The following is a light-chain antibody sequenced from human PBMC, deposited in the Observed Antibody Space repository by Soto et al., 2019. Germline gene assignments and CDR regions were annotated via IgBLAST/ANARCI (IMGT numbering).Light chain of an antibody. V-gene: IGLV2-14*01. Sequence: QSVLTQPASVSGSPGQSITISCTGTITDIGAYNYVSWYQQHPGKAPKLLIYGVSSRPSGVSNRFSGSKSGNAAYLTISGLQADDEAEYYCSSYTSSSTRVFGTGTKVTVL. J-gene: IGLJ1*01. CDR2: GVS. CDR3: SSYTSSSTRV. CDR1: ITDIGAYNY.